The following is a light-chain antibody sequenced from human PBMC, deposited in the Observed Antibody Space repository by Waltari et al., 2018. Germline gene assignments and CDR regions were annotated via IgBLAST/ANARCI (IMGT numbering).Light chain of an antibody. CDR3: QSYDSSNNV. CDR2: EDN. V-gene: IGLV6-57*03. CDR1: SGSIASNY. J-gene: IGLJ6*01. Sequence: NFMLTQPHSVSESPGKTVTISCTRSSGSIASNYVQWYQQRPGSAPTTVIYEDNQRPSGVPVRFSGSIDSSSNSASLTISGLKTEDEADYYCQSYDSSNNVFGSGTKVTVL.